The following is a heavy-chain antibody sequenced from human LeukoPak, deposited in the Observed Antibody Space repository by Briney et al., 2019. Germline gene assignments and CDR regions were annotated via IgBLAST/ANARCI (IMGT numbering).Heavy chain of an antibody. CDR2: IYHSGST. CDR1: GGSISGYY. V-gene: IGHV4-59*08. CDR3: ARARDGHINNWFDP. J-gene: IGHJ5*02. D-gene: IGHD5-24*01. Sequence: SETLSLTCTVSGGSISGYYWSWIRQPPGKGLEWIGYIYHSGSTNYNPSLNSRVTISVDTSKSQFSLKLSSVTAADTAVYYCARARDGHINNWFDPWGQGTLVTVSS.